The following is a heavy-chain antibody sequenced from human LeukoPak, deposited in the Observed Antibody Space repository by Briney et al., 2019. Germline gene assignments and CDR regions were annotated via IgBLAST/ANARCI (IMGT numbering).Heavy chain of an antibody. CDR1: GFSLGTYA. CDR2: IFNMGSRD. D-gene: IGHD2-21*01. Sequence: GKSLRLSCAASGFSLGTYAMHWVRQAPGKGLEWVALIFNMGSRDHYADSVKGRATISRDNSKNTVHLQMNSLRGEDTAIYYRARVVVGQTDYNYYYGMDVWGQGTTVTVSS. CDR3: ARVVVGQTDYNYYYGMDV. J-gene: IGHJ6*02. V-gene: IGHV3-30*04.